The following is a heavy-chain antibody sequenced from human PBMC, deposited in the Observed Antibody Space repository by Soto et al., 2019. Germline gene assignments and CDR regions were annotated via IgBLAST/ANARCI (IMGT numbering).Heavy chain of an antibody. V-gene: IGHV1-69*12. Sequence: QVRLVQSGAEVKKPGSSVKVSCKASGGTFSNYAISWVRQAPGQGLEWMGGIILPFGTANYAEKFQDRVSITAEESMTTTYMELRGLRSEDTAVYYCARGHDYEGYFDYWGQGTLVTVSS. D-gene: IGHD4-17*01. J-gene: IGHJ4*02. CDR1: GGTFSNYA. CDR2: IILPFGTA. CDR3: ARGHDYEGYFDY.